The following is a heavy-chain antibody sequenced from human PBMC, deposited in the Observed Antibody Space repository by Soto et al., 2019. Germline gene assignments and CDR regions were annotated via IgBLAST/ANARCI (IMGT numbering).Heavy chain of an antibody. CDR2: IYHSGST. J-gene: IGHJ3*02. D-gene: IGHD3-3*01. Sequence: KPSGTLSLTCAVSGGSISSSNWWSWVRQPPGKGLEWIGEIYHSGSTNYNPSLKSRVTISVDKSKNQFSLKLSSVTAADTAVYYCASGARDYDFWSGYYGAFDIWRQRTMVTVSS. CDR1: GGSISSSNW. V-gene: IGHV4-4*02. CDR3: ASGARDYDFWSGYYGAFDI.